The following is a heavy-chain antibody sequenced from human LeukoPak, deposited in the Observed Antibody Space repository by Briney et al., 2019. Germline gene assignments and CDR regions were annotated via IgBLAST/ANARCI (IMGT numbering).Heavy chain of an antibody. D-gene: IGHD3-10*01. CDR2: MFSSGSP. CDR1: GGSFSSYY. CDR3: ARAVYGSGSYFFDY. V-gene: IGHV4-59*08. J-gene: IGHJ4*02. Sequence: SETLSLTCAVHGGSFSSYYWSWIRQPPGKGLEWIGYMFSSGSPSHNPSLKSRVTISVDTSKNQLSLKLTSVTAADTAVYYCARAVYGSGSYFFDYWGQGTLVTVSS.